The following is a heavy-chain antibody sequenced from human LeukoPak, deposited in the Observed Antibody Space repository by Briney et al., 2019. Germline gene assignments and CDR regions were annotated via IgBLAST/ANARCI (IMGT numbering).Heavy chain of an antibody. D-gene: IGHD3-9*01. CDR2: ISGSGGST. Sequence: GGSLRLSCGASGFTFSNYAMSWVRQAPGKGLEWASSISGSGGSTYYADSVKGRFTISRDNAKNSLYLQMNSLRAEDTAVYYCARVEDYDILTGFDYWGQGTLVTVSS. V-gene: IGHV3-23*01. CDR1: GFTFSNYA. CDR3: ARVEDYDILTGFDY. J-gene: IGHJ4*02.